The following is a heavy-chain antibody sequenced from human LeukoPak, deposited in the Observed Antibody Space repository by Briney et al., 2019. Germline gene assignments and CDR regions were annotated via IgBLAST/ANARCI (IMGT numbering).Heavy chain of an antibody. CDR3: ARMTKELGYCSGGSCHSFQFGAFDI. V-gene: IGHV4-4*02. CDR2: IYHSGST. D-gene: IGHD2-15*01. Sequence: SETLSPTCTVSGGSISSSNWWSWVRQPPGKGLEWIGEIYHSGSTNYNPSLKSRVTISVDKSKNQFSLKLSSVTAADTAVYYCARMTKELGYCSGGSCHSFQFGAFDIWGQGTMVTVSS. CDR1: GGSISSSNW. J-gene: IGHJ3*02.